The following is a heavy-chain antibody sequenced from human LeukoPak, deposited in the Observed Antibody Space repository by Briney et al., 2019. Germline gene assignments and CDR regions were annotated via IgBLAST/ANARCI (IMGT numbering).Heavy chain of an antibody. CDR1: GYTFTSYD. CDR3: ARGSGSSTSLDY. Sequence: ASVKVSCKASGYTFTSYDINWVRQATGQGVEWMGWMNPNSGSTGYAQKFQGRVTMTRNTSISTAYMELSSLRSEDTAVYYCARGSGSSTSLDYWGQGTLVTVSS. V-gene: IGHV1-8*01. CDR2: MNPNSGST. D-gene: IGHD2-2*01. J-gene: IGHJ4*02.